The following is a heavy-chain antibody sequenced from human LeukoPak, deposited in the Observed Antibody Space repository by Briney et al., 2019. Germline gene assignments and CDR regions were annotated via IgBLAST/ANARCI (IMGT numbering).Heavy chain of an antibody. V-gene: IGHV4-59*08. CDR2: IYYSGII. CDR1: GGSISSYY. D-gene: IGHD3-3*01. CDR3: ARHRSYYDFWSGYSYYYYYYMDV. Sequence: PPETLSLTCTVSGGSISSYYWSWIRQPPGKGLEWSGYIYYSGIITYNPPLKSRVTISVDTSKKQFSLKLSSVAAADTAVYYCARHRSYYDFWSGYSYYYYYYMDVWGKGTTVTVSS. J-gene: IGHJ6*03.